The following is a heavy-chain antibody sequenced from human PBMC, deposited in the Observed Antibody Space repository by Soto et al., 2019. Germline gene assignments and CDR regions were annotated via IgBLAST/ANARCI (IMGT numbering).Heavy chain of an antibody. CDR3: AKDLEMATINYHYYGMDV. CDR2: ISYDGSNK. CDR1: GFTFSSYG. V-gene: IGHV3-30*18. D-gene: IGHD5-12*01. J-gene: IGHJ6*02. Sequence: QVQLVESGGGVVQPGRSLRLSCAASGFTFSSYGMHWVRQAPGKGLEWVAVISYDGSNKYYVDSVKGRFTVSRDNSKNTXXMQMNSLRGEDTAVYYCAKDLEMATINYHYYGMDVWGQGTTVTVSS.